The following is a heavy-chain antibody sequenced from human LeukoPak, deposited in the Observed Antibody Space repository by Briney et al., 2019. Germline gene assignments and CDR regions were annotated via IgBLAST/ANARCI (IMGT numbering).Heavy chain of an antibody. V-gene: IGHV4-34*01. D-gene: IGHD6-13*01. J-gene: IGHJ3*02. CDR3: ARAPGYSSSSNAFDI. CDR2: INHSGST. CDR1: GGSFSGYY. Sequence: SETLSLTCAVYGGSFSGYYWSWIRQPPGKGLEWIGEINHSGSTNYNPSLKSRVTISVDTSKNQFSLKLSSVTAADTAVCYCARAPGYSSSSNAFDIWGQGTMVTVSS.